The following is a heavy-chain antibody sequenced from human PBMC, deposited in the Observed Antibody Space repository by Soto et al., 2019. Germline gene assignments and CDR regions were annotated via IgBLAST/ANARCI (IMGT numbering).Heavy chain of an antibody. Sequence: QLQLQESGSGLVKPSQTLSLTCAVSGGSISSSGYSWSWIRQPPGKGLEWIGNIYHSGSTYYNPSLKSRVTMSIEGSKNQVSLRRSSVTAADTGVYYCARGGQITMVRGVIVTYHFDYWGQGTLVTVSS. J-gene: IGHJ4*02. CDR2: IYHSGST. V-gene: IGHV4-30-2*01. CDR3: ARGGQITMVRGVIVTYHFDY. D-gene: IGHD3-10*01. CDR1: GGSISSSGYS.